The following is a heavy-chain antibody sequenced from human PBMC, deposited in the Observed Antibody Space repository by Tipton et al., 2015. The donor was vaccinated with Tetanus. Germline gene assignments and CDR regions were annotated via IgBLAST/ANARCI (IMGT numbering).Heavy chain of an antibody. V-gene: IGHV1-2*02. CDR2: IDPNSGAT. CDR3: ARDRGDYIYYGMDV. D-gene: IGHD2-21*01. Sequence: QLVQSGAELKKPGASVKVSCKASGYTFTGYYMYWVRQAPGQGLEWVGWIDPNSGATIYAQNFQGRVTMTRDTSISTVYMELSRLRSDDTAVYYCARDRGDYIYYGMDVWGPGTTVTASS. CDR1: GYTFTGYY. J-gene: IGHJ6*02.